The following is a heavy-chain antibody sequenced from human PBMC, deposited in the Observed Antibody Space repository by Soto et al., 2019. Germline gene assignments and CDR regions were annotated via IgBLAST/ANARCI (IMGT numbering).Heavy chain of an antibody. CDR3: ARAEGSRVVVAATPYYYYMDV. V-gene: IGHV3-13*01. J-gene: IGHJ6*03. CDR1: GFTFSSYD. D-gene: IGHD2-15*01. Sequence: EVQLVESGGGLVQPGGSLRLSCAASGFTFSSYDMHWVRQATGKGLEWVSAIGTAGDTYYPGSVKGRFTISRENATNPTYLQMNSLRAGDPAVYYCARAEGSRVVVAATPYYYYMDVWGRGTTVAVS. CDR2: IGTAGDT.